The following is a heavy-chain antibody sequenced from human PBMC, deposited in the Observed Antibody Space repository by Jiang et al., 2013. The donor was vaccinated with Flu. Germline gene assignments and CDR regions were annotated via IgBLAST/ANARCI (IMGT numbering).Heavy chain of an antibody. Sequence: QLVESGGGVVQPGGSLRLSCAASGFTFSDHYMDWVRQAPGKGLEWVGRTRNKANSYTTEYAASVKGRFTISRDDSKNSLYLQMNSLKTEDTAVYYCARGLKGDFVSDYWGQGTLVTVSS. CDR2: TRNKANSYTT. CDR1: GFTFSDHY. V-gene: IGHV3-72*01. CDR3: ARGLKGDFVSDY. J-gene: IGHJ4*02. D-gene: IGHD2-21*01.